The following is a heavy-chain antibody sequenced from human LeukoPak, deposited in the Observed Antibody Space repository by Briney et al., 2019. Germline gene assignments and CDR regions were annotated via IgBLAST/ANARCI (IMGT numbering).Heavy chain of an antibody. V-gene: IGHV1-2*02. D-gene: IGHD5-12*01. CDR3: AVDMLANFDFDY. J-gene: IGHJ4*02. CDR1: GYSFTGYF. CDR2: INPKSGDT. Sequence: GASVKVSCKASGYSFTGYFVHWVRQAPGHGLEWMGWINPKSGDTNYAQKFQGRVTMTRDTSVSTAYMELSNLRSDDTAVYYCAVDMLANFDFDYWGQGTLVTVTS.